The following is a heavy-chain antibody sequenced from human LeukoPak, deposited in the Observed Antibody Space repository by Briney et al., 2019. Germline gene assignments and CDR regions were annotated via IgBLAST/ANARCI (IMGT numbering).Heavy chain of an antibody. CDR3: ARGDCSSTSCQGFDY. V-gene: IGHV3-30*04. D-gene: IGHD2-2*01. CDR2: ISYDGSNK. CDR1: GFTVSSYA. Sequence: PGGSLRLSCAASGFTVSSYAMHWVRQAPGKGLEWAAAISYDGSNKNYADSVKGRFTISRDNSKNTLYLQMNSLRAEETAVYYCARGDCSSTSCQGFDYWGQGTLVTVSS. J-gene: IGHJ4*02.